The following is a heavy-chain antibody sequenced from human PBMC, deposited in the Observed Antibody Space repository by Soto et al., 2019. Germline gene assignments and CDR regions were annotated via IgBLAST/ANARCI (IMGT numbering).Heavy chain of an antibody. J-gene: IGHJ3*02. CDR1: GYTFTSYG. CDR2: ISAYNGNT. CDR3: ARSHPLVLWFGELCGGDAFDI. Sequence: ASVKVSCKASGYTFTSYGISWVRQAPGQGLEWMGWISAYNGNTNYAQKLQGRVTMTTDTSTSTAYMELRSLRSDDTAVYYCARSHPLVLWFGELCGGDAFDIWGQGTMVTVSS. D-gene: IGHD3-10*01. V-gene: IGHV1-18*01.